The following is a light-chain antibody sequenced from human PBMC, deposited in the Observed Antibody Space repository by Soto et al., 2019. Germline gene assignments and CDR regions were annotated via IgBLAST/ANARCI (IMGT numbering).Light chain of an antibody. Sequence: DIQMTQSPSTLSASVGDRVTITCRASQSISSWLAWYQQTPGKSPKLLIYDASSLESGVPSRFSGSGSGTEFTLTISRLQSEDFAVYYCQQYNNWPRTFGQGTKVDIK. J-gene: IGKJ1*01. CDR1: QSISSW. CDR3: QQYNNWPRT. CDR2: DAS. V-gene: IGKV1-5*01.